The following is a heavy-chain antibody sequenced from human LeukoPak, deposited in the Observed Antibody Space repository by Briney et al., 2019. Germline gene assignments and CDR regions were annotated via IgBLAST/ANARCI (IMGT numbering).Heavy chain of an antibody. D-gene: IGHD5-24*01. CDR1: GFTFNNYV. J-gene: IGHJ4*02. Sequence: GGSLRLSCAASGFTFNNYVMHWVRQAPGKGLEHVSIISSNGDGTYYASSVEGRFAISRDNSKNTLYLQLGSLRPDDMAVYYCVRSGSGYNVLDFWGQGTLVTV. V-gene: IGHV3-64*01. CDR2: ISSNGDGT. CDR3: VRSGSGYNVLDF.